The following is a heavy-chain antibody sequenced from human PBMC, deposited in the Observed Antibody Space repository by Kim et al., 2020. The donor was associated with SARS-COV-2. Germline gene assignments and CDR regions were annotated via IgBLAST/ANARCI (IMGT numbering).Heavy chain of an antibody. V-gene: IGHV3-11*01. CDR3: ARVTRITIFGVVIIGAFDI. D-gene: IGHD3-3*01. CDR1: GFTFSDYY. Sequence: GGSLRLSCAASGFTFSDYYMSWIRQAPGKGLEWVSYISSSGSTIYYADSVKGRFTISRVNAKNSLYLQMNSLRAEDTAVYYCARVTRITIFGVVIIGAFDIWGEGTMVTVSS. J-gene: IGHJ3*02. CDR2: ISSSGSTI.